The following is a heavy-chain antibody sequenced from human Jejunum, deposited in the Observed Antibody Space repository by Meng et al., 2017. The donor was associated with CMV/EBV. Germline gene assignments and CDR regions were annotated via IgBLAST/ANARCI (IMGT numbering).Heavy chain of an antibody. J-gene: IGHJ4*02. V-gene: IGHV1-2*02. Sequence: YTFTGYYMHWVRQAPGQGLEWMGWINPNSGGTNYAQKFQGRVNMTRDTSISTAYMELSRLRSDDTAVYYCARDLYGSIAAAGSLDYWGQGTLVTVSS. CDR3: ARDLYGSIAAAGSLDY. CDR1: YTFTGYY. CDR2: INPNSGGT. D-gene: IGHD6-13*01.